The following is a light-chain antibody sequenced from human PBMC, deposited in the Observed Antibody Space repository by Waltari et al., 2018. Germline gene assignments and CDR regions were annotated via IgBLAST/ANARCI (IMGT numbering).Light chain of an antibody. Sequence: QSALTQTASVSGSPGQSITISCTGTSSDIGSFNLVSWYQQHPGKAPKLMIYEVSRRPSGVSNRFSGSKSANTASLTISGLQAEDEADYYCCSYAGTIPFVFGTGTKVTVL. J-gene: IGLJ1*01. CDR2: EVS. V-gene: IGLV2-23*02. CDR1: SSDIGSFNL. CDR3: CSYAGTIPFV.